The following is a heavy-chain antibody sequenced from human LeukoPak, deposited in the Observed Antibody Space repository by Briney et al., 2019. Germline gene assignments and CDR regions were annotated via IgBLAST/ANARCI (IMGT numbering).Heavy chain of an antibody. CDR2: IKQDGSEK. D-gene: IGHD5-12*01. CDR1: GFTFSSYW. J-gene: IGHJ4*02. V-gene: IGHV3-7*01. Sequence: PGGSLRLSXAASGFTFSSYWMSWVCQAPGKGLEWVANIKQDGSEKYYVDSVKGRFTISRDNAKNSLYLQMNSLRAEDTAVYYCASPRGYGYYFDYWGQGTLVTVSS. CDR3: ASPRGYGYYFDY.